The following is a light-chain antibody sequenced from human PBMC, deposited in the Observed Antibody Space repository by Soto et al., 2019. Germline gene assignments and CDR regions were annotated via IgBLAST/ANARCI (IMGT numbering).Light chain of an antibody. CDR1: QSISTY. V-gene: IGKV1-39*01. Sequence: DIQMTQSPSSLSASVGNRVTITCRASQSISTYLNWYQKKPGKAPNLLFYDASRLQSGVPSRFSGSGGGTDFTLAISSVQPEDVASYFCQQSYMDTITFGQGTRLEI. CDR2: DAS. J-gene: IGKJ5*01. CDR3: QQSYMDTIT.